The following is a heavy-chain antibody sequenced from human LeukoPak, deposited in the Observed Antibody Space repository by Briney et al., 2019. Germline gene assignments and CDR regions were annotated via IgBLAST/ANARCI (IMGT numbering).Heavy chain of an antibody. J-gene: IGHJ6*04. D-gene: IGHD3-10*02. CDR3: AELGITMIGGV. CDR2: ISSSGSTI. CDR1: GFTFSSYE. Sequence: GGSLRLSCADSGFTFSSYEMNRVRQAPGKGLEWVSYISSSGSTIYYADSVKGRFTIYRDNAKNSLYLQMNSLRAEDTAVYYCAELGITMIGGVWGKGTTVTISS. V-gene: IGHV3-48*03.